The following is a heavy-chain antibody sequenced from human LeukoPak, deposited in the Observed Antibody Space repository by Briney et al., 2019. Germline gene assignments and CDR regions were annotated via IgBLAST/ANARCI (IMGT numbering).Heavy chain of an antibody. D-gene: IGHD1-26*01. J-gene: IGHJ4*02. CDR1: GGSISSYY. Sequence: IPSETLSLTCTVSGGSISSYYWSWIRQPPGKGLEWIGYIYYSGSTNYNPSLKSRVTTSVDTSKNQFSLKLSSVTAADTAVYYCARLVGAPYYFDYWGQGTLVTVSS. V-gene: IGHV4-59*01. CDR2: IYYSGST. CDR3: ARLVGAPYYFDY.